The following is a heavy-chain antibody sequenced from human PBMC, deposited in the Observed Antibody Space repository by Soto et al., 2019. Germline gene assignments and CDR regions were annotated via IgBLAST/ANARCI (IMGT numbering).Heavy chain of an antibody. J-gene: IGHJ4*02. CDR3: ASAPDYYDSSGYYSLSDY. Sequence: QVQLVESGGGVVQPGRSLRLSCAASGFTFSSYAMHWVRQAPGKGLEWVAVISYDGSNKYYADSVKGRFTISRDNSKNTLYLQMNSLRAEDTAVYYCASAPDYYDSSGYYSLSDYWSQGTLVTVSS. CDR1: GFTFSSYA. D-gene: IGHD3-22*01. V-gene: IGHV3-30-3*01. CDR2: ISYDGSNK.